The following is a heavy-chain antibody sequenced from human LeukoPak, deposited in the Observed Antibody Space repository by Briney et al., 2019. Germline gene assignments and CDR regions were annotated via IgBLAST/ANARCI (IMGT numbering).Heavy chain of an antibody. V-gene: IGHV3-23*01. Sequence: PGGSLRLSCAASGFTFSSYAMSWIRQAPGKGLEWVSAISHSGGSTYYADSVKGRFTISRDNSKNTLYLQMDSLRVEDTAVYYCARVATVAFNYWGQGTLVTVSS. CDR1: GFTFSSYA. D-gene: IGHD6-19*01. CDR3: ARVATVAFNY. CDR2: ISHSGGST. J-gene: IGHJ4*02.